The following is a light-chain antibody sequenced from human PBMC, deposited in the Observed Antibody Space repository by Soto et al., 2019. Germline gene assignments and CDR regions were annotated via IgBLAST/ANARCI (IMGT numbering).Light chain of an antibody. CDR3: QQYGNSPWT. Sequence: EIVLTQSPGTLSLSPGERGTLSCRASQRFGSSNLAWYQQKPGQAPRLLIYSTSSRATGIPDRFSGSVSGTDFTLTISRLETDDFAVYYCQQYGNSPWTFGQGTRVEIK. V-gene: IGKV3-20*01. CDR1: QRFGSSN. J-gene: IGKJ1*01. CDR2: STS.